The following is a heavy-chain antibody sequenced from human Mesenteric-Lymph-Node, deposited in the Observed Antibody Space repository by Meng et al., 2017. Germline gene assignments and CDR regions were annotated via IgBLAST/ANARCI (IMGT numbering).Heavy chain of an antibody. CDR1: GGSISSYY. CDR3: ARGLYSSGWSPYFDY. V-gene: IGHV4-59*01. Sequence: SETLSLTCTVSGGSISSYYWSWIRQPPGKGLEWIGSIYYSGSTYYNPSLKSRVTISVDTSKNQFSLKLSSVTAADTAVYYCARGLYSSGWSPYFDYWGQGTLVTVSS. J-gene: IGHJ4*02. D-gene: IGHD6-19*01. CDR2: IYYSGST.